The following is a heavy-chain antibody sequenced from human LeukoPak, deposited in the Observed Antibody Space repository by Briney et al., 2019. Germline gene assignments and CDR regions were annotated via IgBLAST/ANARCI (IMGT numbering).Heavy chain of an antibody. V-gene: IGHV3-23*01. CDR3: ADRSPYYCSGGSCYDGY. D-gene: IGHD2-15*01. J-gene: IGHJ4*02. CDR2: ISGSGGST. CDR1: GFTFSSYA. Sequence: GGSLRLSCAASGFTFSSYAMSWVRQAPGKGLEWVSAISGSGGSTYYADSVKGRFTISRDNSKNTLYLQMNSLRAEDTAVYYCADRSPYYCSGGSCYDGYWGQGTLVTVSS.